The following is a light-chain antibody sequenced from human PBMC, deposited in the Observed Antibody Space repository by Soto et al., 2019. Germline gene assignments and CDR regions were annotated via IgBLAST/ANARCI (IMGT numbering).Light chain of an antibody. CDR3: ATLDGSLPGEV. Sequence: QSVLTQSPSVSAAPGQKVTISCSGSSSNIGNNYVSWYQQLPGTAPKLLIYDNNKRPSGIPDRFSGSKSGTSGTLDITGLQTGDEAEYYCATLDGSLPGEVFGGGTKLTVL. V-gene: IGLV1-51*01. CDR1: SSNIGNNY. J-gene: IGLJ2*01. CDR2: DNN.